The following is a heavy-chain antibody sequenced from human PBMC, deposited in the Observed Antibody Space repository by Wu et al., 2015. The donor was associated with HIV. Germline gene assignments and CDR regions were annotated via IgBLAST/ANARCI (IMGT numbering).Heavy chain of an antibody. CDR1: GGTLTNYA. CDR3: ARGAGGGYNLVSEGWLFDL. CDR2: IIPFFGTT. D-gene: IGHD5-24*01. Sequence: QAQMVQSGAEVRKPGSSVKVSCKASGGTLTNYAISWVRQAPGHGLEWMGGIIPFFGTTNYAQKFQGRVTITADESTNTAYMELSSLRSEDTAIYYCARGAGGGYNLVSEGWLFDLWGRGTLVTVSS. J-gene: IGHJ2*01. V-gene: IGHV1-69*12.